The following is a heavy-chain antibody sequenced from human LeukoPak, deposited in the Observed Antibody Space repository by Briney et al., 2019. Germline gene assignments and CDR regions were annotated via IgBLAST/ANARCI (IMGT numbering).Heavy chain of an antibody. Sequence: GGSLRLSCAASGFTFSSYSMNWVRQAPGKGLEWVSSISSSSSYIDYADSVKGRFTISRDNAKNSLYLQMNSLRAEDTAVYYCARDRDFSWTEYYYGSGTSRGFDPWGQGTLVTVSS. V-gene: IGHV3-21*01. CDR3: ARDRDFSWTEYYYGSGTSRGFDP. CDR1: GFTFSSYS. J-gene: IGHJ5*02. CDR2: ISSSSSYI. D-gene: IGHD3-10*01.